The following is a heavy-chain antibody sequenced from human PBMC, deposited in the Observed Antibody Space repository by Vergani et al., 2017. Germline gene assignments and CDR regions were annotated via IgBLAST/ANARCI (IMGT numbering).Heavy chain of an antibody. CDR3: ARDIGQYNWNDQDGMDV. V-gene: IGHV4-4*08. Sequence: QVQLQESGPGLVKPSETLSLTCTVSGGSISSYYWSWIRQPPGKGLEWIGRIYTSGSTNYNPSLKSRVTISVDTSKNQFSLKLSSVTAADTAVYYCARDIGQYNWNDQDGMDVWGQGTTVTVSS. CDR1: GGSISSYY. D-gene: IGHD1-20*01. CDR2: IYTSGST. J-gene: IGHJ6*02.